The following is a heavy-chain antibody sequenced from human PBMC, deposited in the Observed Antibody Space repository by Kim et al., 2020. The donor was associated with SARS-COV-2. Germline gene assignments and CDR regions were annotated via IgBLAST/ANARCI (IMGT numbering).Heavy chain of an antibody. CDR1: GFTFSTYG. Sequence: GGSLRLSCAASGFTFSTYGMSWVRQAPGKGLEWVSAIGGSGEVTFYADSVKGRFTISRDNSKNTLYLQMNSLRVEDTAVYYCATKARTADYWGQGTLVTVSS. CDR2: IGGSGEVT. V-gene: IGHV3-23*01. J-gene: IGHJ4*02. CDR3: ATKARTADY. D-gene: IGHD2-21*02.